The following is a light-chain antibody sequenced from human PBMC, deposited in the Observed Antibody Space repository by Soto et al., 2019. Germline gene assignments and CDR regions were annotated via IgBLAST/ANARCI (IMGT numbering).Light chain of an antibody. V-gene: IGKV1-39*01. CDR3: QQTFSAPVT. Sequence: DIQMTQSPSSLSASVGDRVTITCRASQSISSYLNWYQQKPGEAPKILIYAASTLQSGVPSRFSGRGSGPDFSLTISSLQPEYFANYYCQQTFSAPVTLGQGTRLEIK. CDR2: AAS. J-gene: IGKJ2*01. CDR1: QSISSY.